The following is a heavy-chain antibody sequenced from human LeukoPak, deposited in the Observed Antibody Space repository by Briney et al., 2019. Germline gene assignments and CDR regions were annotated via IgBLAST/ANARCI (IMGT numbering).Heavy chain of an antibody. J-gene: IGHJ4*02. CDR3: AKVPKYCGGDCYSYLDY. D-gene: IGHD2-21*02. CDR2: ISGSGTTT. Sequence: GGSLSLSCAASGFTFNNFGLSWVPQAPGKGLEWVSIISGSGTTTFYADSVRGRFTVSRDNSKNTMYLQMNTLRAEDTAVYYCAKVPKYCGGDCYSYLDYWGQGTLVTVSS. CDR1: GFTFNNFG. V-gene: IGHV3-23*01.